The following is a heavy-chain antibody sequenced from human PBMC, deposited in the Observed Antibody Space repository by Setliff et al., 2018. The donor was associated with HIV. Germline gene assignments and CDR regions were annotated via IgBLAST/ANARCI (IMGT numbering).Heavy chain of an antibody. CDR2: VSHTGST. J-gene: IGHJ3*02. CDR3: AREGTYSGTYWVRRVASFDI. D-gene: IGHD1-26*01. V-gene: IGHV4-34*01. CDR1: GGSLSGYY. Sequence: ETLSLTCAVYGGSLSGYYWRWIRQHPGKGLEWIGDVSHTGSTNYNPSLKSRITISADTPKNQFSLKLSSVTAADTAVYYCAREGTYSGTYWVRRVASFDIWGQGTMVTVSS.